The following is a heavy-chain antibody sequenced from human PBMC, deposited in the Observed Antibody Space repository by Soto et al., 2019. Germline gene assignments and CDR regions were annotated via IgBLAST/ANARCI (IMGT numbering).Heavy chain of an antibody. J-gene: IGHJ4*02. CDR3: AKDRYFDSLFDY. D-gene: IGHD3-9*01. V-gene: IGHV3-30*18. CDR2: ISYDGSNK. Sequence: GGSLRLSCAASGFTFSSYGMHWVRQAPGKGLEWVAIISYDGSNKYYADSVKGRFTISRDNSKNTLYPQMNSLRAEDTAVYYCAKDRYFDSLFDYWGQGTLVTVSS. CDR1: GFTFSSYG.